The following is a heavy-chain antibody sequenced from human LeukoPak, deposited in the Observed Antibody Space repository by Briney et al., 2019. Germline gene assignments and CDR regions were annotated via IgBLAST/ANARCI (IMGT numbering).Heavy chain of an antibody. J-gene: IGHJ6*03. V-gene: IGHV3-7*03. CDR1: GFTFSSYW. D-gene: IGHD4-11*01. CDR2: IKQDGSEK. Sequence: GGSLRLSCAASGFTFSSYWMSWVRQAPGKGLEWVANIKQDGSEKYYVDSVKGRFTISRDNAKNSLYLQMNSLRAEDTAVYYCARITVTLSWYYYYYMDVWGKGTTVTVSS. CDR3: ARITVTLSWYYYYYMDV.